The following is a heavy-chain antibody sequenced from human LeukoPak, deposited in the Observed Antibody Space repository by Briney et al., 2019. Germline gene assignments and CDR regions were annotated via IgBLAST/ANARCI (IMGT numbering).Heavy chain of an antibody. CDR2: IRYDGNNK. CDR1: GFTFSNYG. CDR3: AKLISPYDH. Sequence: GGSLRLSCAASGFTFSNYGMHWVRQAPGKGLEWVAFIRYDGNNKYYAESVKGRFTISRDNSKNTLYLQMNSLRAEDTAVYYCAKLISPYDHWGQGILVTVSS. V-gene: IGHV3-30*02. J-gene: IGHJ4*02.